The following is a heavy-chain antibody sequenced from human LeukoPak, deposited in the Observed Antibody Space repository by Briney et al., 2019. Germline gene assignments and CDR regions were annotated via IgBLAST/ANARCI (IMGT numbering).Heavy chain of an antibody. CDR2: INHSGST. J-gene: IGHJ4*02. CDR3: AHLTTRRDKPGGDFDY. CDR1: GGSFSGYY. Sequence: PSETLSLTCAVYGGSFSGYYWSWIRQPPGKGLEWIGEINHSGSTNYNPSLKSRVTISVDTSKNQFSLKLSSVTAADTAVYYCAHLTTRRDKPGGDFDYWGQGTLVTVSS. V-gene: IGHV4-34*01. D-gene: IGHD1-1*01.